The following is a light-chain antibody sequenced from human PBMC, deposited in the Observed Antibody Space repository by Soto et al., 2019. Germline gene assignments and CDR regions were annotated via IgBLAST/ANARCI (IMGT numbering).Light chain of an antibody. J-gene: IGKJ1*01. CDR3: QQFGSSPRK. CDR1: QSVSSNF. CDR2: DAS. V-gene: IGKV3-20*01. Sequence: EIVLTQSPGTLSLSPGERATLSCRASQSVSSNFLAWYQQKPGQAPRLLIYDASNRATGIPDRFSGSGSATDFTLTISRLEPEDFGVYYCQQFGSSPRKFGQGTKADI.